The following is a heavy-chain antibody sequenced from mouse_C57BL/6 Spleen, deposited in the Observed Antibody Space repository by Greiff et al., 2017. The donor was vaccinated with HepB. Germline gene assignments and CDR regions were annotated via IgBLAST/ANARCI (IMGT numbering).Heavy chain of an antibody. Sequence: QVQLQQPGADLVRPGPSVKLSCKASGYTFTSYWMPGVKQRPGQGLEWIGVIDPPDSYTNYNQKFKGKATLTVDTSSSTAYMQLSSLTSEDAAVYYCARSGYYGSRGGYFDYWGQGTTLTVSS. CDR1: GYTFTSYW. CDR2: IDPPDSYT. V-gene: IGHV1-59*01. CDR3: ARSGYYGSRGGYFDY. J-gene: IGHJ2*01. D-gene: IGHD1-1*01.